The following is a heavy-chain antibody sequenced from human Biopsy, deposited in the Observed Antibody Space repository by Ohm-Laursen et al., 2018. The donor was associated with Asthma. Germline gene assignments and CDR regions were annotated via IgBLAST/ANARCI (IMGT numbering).Heavy chain of an antibody. CDR2: LSYDENNR. CDR3: ARESGQDSGGTGAFDR. Sequence: LSCAATGFVFSQCGMHWVRQAPGKGLEWVASLSYDENNRYYADSMRGRFTISRDNSKLRLYLEINSLRVEDSAVYYCARESGQDSGGTGAFDRWGQGTKVAVSS. CDR1: GFVFSQCG. D-gene: IGHD4-23*01. J-gene: IGHJ3*02. V-gene: IGHV3-30*03.